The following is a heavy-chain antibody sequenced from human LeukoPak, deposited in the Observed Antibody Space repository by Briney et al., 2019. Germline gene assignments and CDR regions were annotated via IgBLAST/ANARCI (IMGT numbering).Heavy chain of an antibody. CDR3: ARGSQWLVRKLDY. CDR1: GYSISSGYY. Sequence: SETLSLTCSVSGYSISSGYYWAWIRQPPGKGLEWIGTIYQSGTTYYNPSLRSRVTISVDTSKNHFSLKLTSVTAADTAVYYCARGSQWLVRKLDYWGQGTLVTVSS. V-gene: IGHV4-38-2*02. D-gene: IGHD6-19*01. J-gene: IGHJ4*02. CDR2: IYQSGTT.